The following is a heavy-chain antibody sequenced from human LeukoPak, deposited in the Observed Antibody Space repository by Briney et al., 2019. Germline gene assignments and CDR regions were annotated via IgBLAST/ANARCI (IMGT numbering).Heavy chain of an antibody. V-gene: IGHV3-7*03. Sequence: GGSLRLSCVASGFTFGKYWMSWVRQAPGKGLEWVANIKLDGSEKNYVDSVKGRFTISRDNTKNSLYLQMNSLRAEDTAVFYCARHQYDTWSRRGNFDSWGQGTLVIVSS. CDR3: ARHQYDTWSRRGNFDS. D-gene: IGHD3/OR15-3a*01. CDR1: GFTFGKYW. CDR2: IKLDGSEK. J-gene: IGHJ4*02.